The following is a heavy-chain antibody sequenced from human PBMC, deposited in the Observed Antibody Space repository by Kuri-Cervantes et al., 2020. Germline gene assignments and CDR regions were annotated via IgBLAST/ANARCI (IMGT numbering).Heavy chain of an antibody. J-gene: IGHJ4*02. CDR3: ARDQVAGYSSGWSLDY. D-gene: IGHD6-19*01. V-gene: IGHV3-30-3*01. Sequence: GESLKISCAASGFTFSSYAMHWVRQAPGKGLEWVAVTSYDGSNKYYADSVKGRFTISRDNSKNTLYLQMNSLRAEDTAVYYCARDQVAGYSSGWSLDYWGQGTLVTVSS. CDR2: TSYDGSNK. CDR1: GFTFSSYA.